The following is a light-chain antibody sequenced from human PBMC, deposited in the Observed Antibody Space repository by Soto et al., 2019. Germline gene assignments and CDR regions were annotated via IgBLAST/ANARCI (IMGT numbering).Light chain of an antibody. V-gene: IGKV1-5*03. CDR1: QSVSSW. CDR3: QQLNSYPIT. J-gene: IGKJ5*01. CDR2: KAS. Sequence: DIQMTQSPSTLSASVGDRVTITCRASQSVSSWLAWYQQKPGKAPKLLIYKASTLKSGVPSRFSGSGSGTEFTLTISSLQPEDFATYYCQQLNSYPITFGQGTRL.